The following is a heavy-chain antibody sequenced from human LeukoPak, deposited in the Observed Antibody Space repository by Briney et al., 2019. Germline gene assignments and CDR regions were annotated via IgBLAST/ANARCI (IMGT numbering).Heavy chain of an antibody. J-gene: IGHJ4*02. Sequence: ASVKVSCKASGYTFTSYGISWVQQAPGQGLEWMGWISAYNGNTNYAQKLQGRVTMTTDTSTSTAYMELRSLRSDDTAVYYCARRYCTNGVCDYYFDYWGQGTLVTVSS. CDR1: GYTFTSYG. V-gene: IGHV1-18*01. D-gene: IGHD2-8*01. CDR3: ARRYCTNGVCDYYFDY. CDR2: ISAYNGNT.